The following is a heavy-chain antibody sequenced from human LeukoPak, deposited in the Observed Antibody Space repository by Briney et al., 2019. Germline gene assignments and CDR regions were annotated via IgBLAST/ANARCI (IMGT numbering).Heavy chain of an antibody. CDR3: ARVRNIAAAGPLI. Sequence: GGSLRLSCAASGFTFSSYWMHWVRQAPGKGLVWVSRINSDGSSTSYADSVEGRFTISRDNAKNTLYLQMNSLRAEDTAVYYCARVRNIAAAGPLIWGQGTMVTVSS. CDR2: INSDGSST. CDR1: GFTFSSYW. J-gene: IGHJ3*02. D-gene: IGHD6-13*01. V-gene: IGHV3-74*01.